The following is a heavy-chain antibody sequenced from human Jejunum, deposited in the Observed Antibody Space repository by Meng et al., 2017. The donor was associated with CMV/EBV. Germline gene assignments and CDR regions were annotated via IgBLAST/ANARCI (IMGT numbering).Heavy chain of an antibody. CDR1: GFTFRAYW. J-gene: IGHJ4*02. Sequence: LKISLAASGFTFRAYWMSCVCQAPGKVLEWVANITQDGSDKFYVDSVQGRFTISRDNAKSSLYLQMNSLRAEDTAVYYCGRNRVDYWGQGTLVTVSS. CDR3: GRNRVDY. V-gene: IGHV3-7*01. CDR2: ITQDGSDK. D-gene: IGHD1-14*01.